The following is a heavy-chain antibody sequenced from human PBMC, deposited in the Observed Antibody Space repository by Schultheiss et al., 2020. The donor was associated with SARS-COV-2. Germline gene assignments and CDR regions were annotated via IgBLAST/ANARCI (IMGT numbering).Heavy chain of an antibody. D-gene: IGHD3-9*01. J-gene: IGHJ6*02. CDR3: AREGGDYEIMRVGDYGMDV. CDR2: IYYSGST. V-gene: IGHV4-31*03. CDR1: GYSISSGHH. Sequence: SETLSLTCSVSGYSISSGHHWGWIRQHPGKGLEWIGYIYYSGSTYYNPSLKSRVTISADTSDNQFSLRLTSVTAADTAVYYCAREGGDYEIMRVGDYGMDVWGQGTTVTVSS.